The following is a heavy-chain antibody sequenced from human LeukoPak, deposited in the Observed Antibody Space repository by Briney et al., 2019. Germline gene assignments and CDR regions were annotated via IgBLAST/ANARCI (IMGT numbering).Heavy chain of an antibody. CDR3: AAEYYDFWSGYYLFDP. D-gene: IGHD3-3*01. J-gene: IGHJ5*02. CDR2: INPNSGGT. CDR1: GYTFTGYY. Sequence: ASVKVSCKASGYTFTGYYMHWVRQAPGQGLEWMGRINPNSGGTNYAQKFQGRVTMTRDTSISTAYMELRSLRSDDTAVYYCAAEYYDFWSGYYLFDPWGQGTLVTVSS. V-gene: IGHV1-2*06.